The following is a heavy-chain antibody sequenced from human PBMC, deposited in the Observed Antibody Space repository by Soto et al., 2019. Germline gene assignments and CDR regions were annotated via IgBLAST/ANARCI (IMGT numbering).Heavy chain of an antibody. D-gene: IGHD2-15*01. CDR1: GFIFSNYP. V-gene: IGHV3-23*01. CDR2: ISNSADT. J-gene: IGHJ4*02. Sequence: EVQLLESGGGLVQPGGSLRLSCAASGFIFSNYPMNWVRQAPGKGLDWVSTISNSADTYYPDSVNGRFTVSRDNYKSPLYRLMDTLRSVKTAWYCCAKASLYWSGRNCFTFDYWGQGALVTVSS. CDR3: AKASLYWSGRNCFTFDY.